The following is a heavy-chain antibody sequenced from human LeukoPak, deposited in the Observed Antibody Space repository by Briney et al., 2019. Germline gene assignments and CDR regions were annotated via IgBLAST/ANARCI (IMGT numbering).Heavy chain of an antibody. Sequence: PGGSLRLSCAASKFMFSAYNMHWVRQVPGKGLEWLAIISHDGNTGHYADSVKGRFTISRDNSTATVDLRMNDLGADDTAVYYFARDFNWAFDYWGQGTLVTVSS. CDR1: KFMFSAYN. CDR3: ARDFNWAFDY. J-gene: IGHJ4*02. D-gene: IGHD3-16*01. CDR2: ISHDGNTG. V-gene: IGHV3-30-3*01.